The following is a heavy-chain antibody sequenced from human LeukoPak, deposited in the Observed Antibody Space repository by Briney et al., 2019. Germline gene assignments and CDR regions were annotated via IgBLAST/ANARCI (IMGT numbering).Heavy chain of an antibody. V-gene: IGHV7-4-1*02. J-gene: IGHJ3*02. D-gene: IGHD3-3*01. CDR2: INTNTGNP. CDR3: ARAAERITIFGVGSDAFDI. Sequence: ASVKVSCKASGYTFTSYAMNWVRQAPGQGLESMGWINTNTGNPTYAQGFTGRFVFSLDASVSTAYLQISSLKAEDTAVYYCARAAERITIFGVGSDAFDIWGQGTMVTVSS. CDR1: GYTFTSYA.